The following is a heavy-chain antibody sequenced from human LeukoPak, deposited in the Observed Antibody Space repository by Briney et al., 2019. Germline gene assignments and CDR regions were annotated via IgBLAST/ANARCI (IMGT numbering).Heavy chain of an antibody. D-gene: IGHD2-2*01. J-gene: IGHJ6*02. CDR3: ASLSYCSSTSCYHYYGMDV. CDR2: IYYSGST. CDR1: GGSISSSSYY. Sequence: KTSETLSLTCTVSGGSISSSSYYWGWIRQPPGRGLEWIGSIYYSGSTYYNPSLKSRVTISVDTSKNQFSLKLSSVTAADTAVYYCASLSYCSSTSCYHYYGMDVWGQGTTVTVSS. V-gene: IGHV4-39*01.